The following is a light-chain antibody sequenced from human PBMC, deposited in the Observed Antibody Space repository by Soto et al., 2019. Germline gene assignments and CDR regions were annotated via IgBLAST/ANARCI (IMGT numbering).Light chain of an antibody. V-gene: IGLV2-11*01. CDR3: CAHGGIYPVV. CDR1: SSDVGGDDY. CDR2: DVD. Sequence: QSALTQPRSVSGSPGQSVTISCTGTSSDVGGDDYVSWYHQHPGNAPKLMIYDVDKRPSGVHDRFCGSKSDNTASRTISVRQAEDAADYYRCAHGGIYPVVFGGGTKLTVL. J-gene: IGLJ2*01.